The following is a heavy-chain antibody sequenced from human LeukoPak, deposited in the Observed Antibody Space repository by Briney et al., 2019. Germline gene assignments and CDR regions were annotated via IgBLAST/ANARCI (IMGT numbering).Heavy chain of an antibody. CDR3: ARTTWIQTRYYYYYMDV. CDR2: IIPIFGTT. Sequence: GASVKVSCKASGGTFSSYAISWVRQAPGQGLEWMGGIIPIFGTTNYAQKFQDRVTITADKSTSTAYMELSSLRSEDTAVYYCARTTWIQTRYYYYYMDVWGKGTTVTISS. D-gene: IGHD5-18*01. J-gene: IGHJ6*03. CDR1: GGTFSSYA. V-gene: IGHV1-69*06.